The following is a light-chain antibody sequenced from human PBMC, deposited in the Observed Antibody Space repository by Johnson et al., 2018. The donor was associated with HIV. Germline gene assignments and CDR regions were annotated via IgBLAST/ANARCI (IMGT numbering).Light chain of an antibody. CDR1: SSNVGSSF. CDR2: DNN. Sequence: QAVLTQPPSVSAAPGQTVTISCSGSSSNVGSSFVSWYRQVPGTAPKLLIYDNNKRPSGIPDRFSATKSGTSATLGITGLQTGDEADYYCGTWDSSLSGYVFGTGTKVTVL. J-gene: IGLJ1*01. V-gene: IGLV1-51*01. CDR3: GTWDSSLSGYV.